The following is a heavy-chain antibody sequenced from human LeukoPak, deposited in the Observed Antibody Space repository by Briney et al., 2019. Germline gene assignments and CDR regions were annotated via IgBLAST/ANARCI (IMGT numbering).Heavy chain of an antibody. Sequence: PSETLSLTCAVYGGSFSGYYWSWIRQPPVKGLEWIGEINHSGSTNYNPSLKSRVTISVDTSKNQFSLKLSSVTAADTAVYYCARGRAFGGVITRWGQGTLVTVSS. CDR2: INHSGST. CDR3: ARGRAFGGVITR. J-gene: IGHJ4*02. V-gene: IGHV4-34*01. CDR1: GGSFSGYY. D-gene: IGHD3-16*01.